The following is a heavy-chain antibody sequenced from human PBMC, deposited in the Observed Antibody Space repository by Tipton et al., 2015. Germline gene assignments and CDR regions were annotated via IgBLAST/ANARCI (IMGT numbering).Heavy chain of an antibody. J-gene: IGHJ5*02. D-gene: IGHD2-21*01. V-gene: IGHV4-38-2*01. CDR2: IFHRGDT. Sequence: LRLSCDVSGYSISSGYYWGWIRQPPGKGLEWIGSIFHRGDTNYNPSLKSRVTILVDTTQNQVSLRLTSVTAADTAVYYCASGCINFSCYYWFDPWGPGTLVTVSS. CDR1: GYSISSGYY. CDR3: ASGCINFSCYYWFDP.